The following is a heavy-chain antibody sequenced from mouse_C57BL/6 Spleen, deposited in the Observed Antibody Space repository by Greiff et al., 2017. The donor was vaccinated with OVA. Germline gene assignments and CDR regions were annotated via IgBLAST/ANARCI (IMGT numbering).Heavy chain of an antibody. Sequence: VQLQQPGAELVKPGASVKLSCKASGYTFTSYWMQWVKQRPGQGLEWIGEIDPSDSYTNYNQKFKGKATLTVDTSSSTAYMQLSSLTSEDSAVYYCARPQTDYAMDYWGQGTSVTVSS. CDR3: ARPQTDYAMDY. V-gene: IGHV1-50*01. J-gene: IGHJ4*01. CDR2: IDPSDSYT. D-gene: IGHD3-2*02. CDR1: GYTFTSYW.